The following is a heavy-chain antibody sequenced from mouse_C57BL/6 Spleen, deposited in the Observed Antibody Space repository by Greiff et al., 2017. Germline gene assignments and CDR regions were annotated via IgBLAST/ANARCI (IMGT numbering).Heavy chain of an antibody. CDR1: GFTFSNYW. J-gene: IGHJ2*01. CDR3: TGPTGTGDC. V-gene: IGHV6-3*01. Sequence: EVKLVESGGGLVQPGGSMKLSCVASGFTFSNYWMNWVRQSPEKGLEWVAQIRLKSDNYATHYAESVKGRFTISRDDSKSSVYLQMNNLRAEDTGIYYCTGPTGTGDCWGQGTTLTVSS. CDR2: IRLKSDNYAT. D-gene: IGHD4-1*02.